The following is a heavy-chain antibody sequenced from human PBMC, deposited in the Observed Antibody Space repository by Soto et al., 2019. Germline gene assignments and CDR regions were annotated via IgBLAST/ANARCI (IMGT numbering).Heavy chain of an antibody. CDR2: IYYSGST. J-gene: IGHJ6*02. Sequence: KASETLSLTCTVSGGSISSSSYYWGWIRQPPGKGLEWIGSIYYSGSTYYNPSLKSRVTISVDTSKNQFSLKLSSVTAADTAVYYCARRDSSSWYAYYYYAMDVSGQGTTVTFSS. CDR1: GGSISSSSYY. CDR3: ARRDSSSWYAYYYYAMDV. V-gene: IGHV4-39*01. D-gene: IGHD6-13*01.